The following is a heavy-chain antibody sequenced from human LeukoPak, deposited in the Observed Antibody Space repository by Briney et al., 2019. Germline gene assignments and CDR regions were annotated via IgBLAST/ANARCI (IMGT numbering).Heavy chain of an antibody. CDR3: ARGRSSSWSSFDY. J-gene: IGHJ4*02. CDR1: GGSMSSGDYY. Sequence: PSETLSLTCTVSGGSMSSGDYYWSWIRQPPGKGLEWIGYIYNNGRTYYNPSLKSRVTISVDTSKNLFSLKVSSVTAADAAVYYCARGRSSSWSSFDYWGQGTLVTVSS. D-gene: IGHD6-13*01. V-gene: IGHV4-30-4*01. CDR2: IYNNGRT.